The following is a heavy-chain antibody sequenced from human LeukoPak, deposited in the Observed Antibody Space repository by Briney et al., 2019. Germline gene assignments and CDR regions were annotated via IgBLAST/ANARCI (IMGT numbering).Heavy chain of an antibody. V-gene: IGHV3-21*06. CDR1: GFTFSRYS. CDR3: ARADSSGWYGVFDY. Sequence: PGGSLRLSCAASGFTFSRYSMNWVRQAPGKGLEWVSSISSSSSYIYYADSVKGRFTISRDNAKNSLHLQMNSLRAEDTAVYYCARADSSGWYGVFDYWGQGTLVTVSS. J-gene: IGHJ4*02. D-gene: IGHD6-19*01. CDR2: ISSSSSYI.